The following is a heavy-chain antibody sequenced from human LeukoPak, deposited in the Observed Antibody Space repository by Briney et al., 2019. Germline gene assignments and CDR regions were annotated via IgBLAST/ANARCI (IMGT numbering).Heavy chain of an antibody. CDR2: ISYDGSNK. J-gene: IGHJ4*02. CDR3: LRDLNWSLDQ. D-gene: IGHD1-20*01. Sequence: GGSLRLSCAATGFTFSSYAMHWVRQAPGKGLEWVAVISYDGSNKYYADSVKGRFTISRDNSKNTLYLQMNSLRAEDTAVYYCLRDLNWSLDQWGQGTLVTASS. V-gene: IGHV3-30-3*01. CDR1: GFTFSSYA.